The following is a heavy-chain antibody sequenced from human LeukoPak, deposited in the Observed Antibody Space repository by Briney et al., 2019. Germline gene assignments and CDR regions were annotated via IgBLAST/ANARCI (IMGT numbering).Heavy chain of an antibody. CDR1: GIPFSNYT. D-gene: IGHD3-22*01. Sequence: GGSLRLSCAASGIPFSNYTLTWVRQAPGKGLVWVSSISGSSRYIHYSDAEGGRFSISRDNAKNSVYLQMDSLTADDTAVYYCARVNSALVVSSEGSWAGSLGFDHWGEGILVIVFS. J-gene: IGHJ4*02. CDR3: ARVNSALVVSSEGSWAGSLGFDH. CDR2: ISGSSRYI. V-gene: IGHV3-21*06.